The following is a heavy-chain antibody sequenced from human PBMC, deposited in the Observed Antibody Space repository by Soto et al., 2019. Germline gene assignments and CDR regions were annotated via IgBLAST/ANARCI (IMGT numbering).Heavy chain of an antibody. CDR3: ASDLSGRADV. Sequence: EVQLVESGGGLVRPGGSLSLSCAASGLTFSSYWMHWVRQVPGKGLVWGSRMDEYGGTTEYADSLKGRFTISGDNAKNTLYLHINSLRVEDTAVYYCASDLSGRADVWGQGTTVTVSS. V-gene: IGHV3-74*03. CDR2: MDEYGGTT. J-gene: IGHJ6*02. CDR1: GLTFSSYW. D-gene: IGHD3-10*01.